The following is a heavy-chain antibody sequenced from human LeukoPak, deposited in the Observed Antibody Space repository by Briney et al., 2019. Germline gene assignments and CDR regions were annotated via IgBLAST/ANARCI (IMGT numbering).Heavy chain of an antibody. Sequence: SETLSLTCTVSGGSISSGSYYWSWIRQPAGKGREWIGRIYTSGSTNYNPSLKSRVTISVDTSKNQFSLKLSSVTAADTAVYYCARYCGGDCYSYYFDYWGQGTLVTVSS. CDR1: GGSISSGSYY. CDR2: IYTSGST. J-gene: IGHJ4*02. CDR3: ARYCGGDCYSYYFDY. D-gene: IGHD2-21*02. V-gene: IGHV4-61*02.